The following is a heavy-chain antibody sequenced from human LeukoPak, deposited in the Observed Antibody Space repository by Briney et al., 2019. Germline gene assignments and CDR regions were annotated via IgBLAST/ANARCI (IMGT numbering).Heavy chain of an antibody. CDR2: ISYDGSNK. D-gene: IGHD6-19*01. CDR1: GFTFSSYA. CDR3: ARDPIAVAKYYFDY. J-gene: IGHJ4*02. Sequence: GSLRLSCAASGFTFSSYAMHWVRQAPGKGLEGVTVISYDGSNKYYADSVKGRFTISRDNSKNTLYLQMNSLRAEDTAVYYCARDPIAVAKYYFDYWGQGTLVTVSS. V-gene: IGHV3-30-3*01.